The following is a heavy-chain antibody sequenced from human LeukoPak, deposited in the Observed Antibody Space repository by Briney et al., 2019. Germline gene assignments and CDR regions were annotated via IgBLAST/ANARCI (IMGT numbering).Heavy chain of an antibody. D-gene: IGHD3-22*01. CDR1: GFTFSSYA. Sequence: GSLRLSCAASGFTFSSYAMSWVRQPPGKGLEWIGEINHSGSTNYNPSLKSRVTISVDTSKNQFSLKLSSVTAADTAVYYCARRYYYDSSGYYTSARNYFDYWGQGTLVTVSS. V-gene: IGHV4-34*01. J-gene: IGHJ4*02. CDR3: ARRYYYDSSGYYTSARNYFDY. CDR2: INHSGST.